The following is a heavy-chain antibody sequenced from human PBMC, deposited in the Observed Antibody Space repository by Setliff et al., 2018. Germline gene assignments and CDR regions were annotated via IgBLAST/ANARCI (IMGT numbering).Heavy chain of an antibody. J-gene: IGHJ4*02. V-gene: IGHV3-11*01. CDR3: TRSRGTTVYDY. CDR2: IDPRGSPV. Sequence: PGGSLRLSCAASGFTFSDYYMNWIRQTPRKGLEWISHIDPRGSPVDYVDSVKGRFTISRDNTKNLVYLQMDSLRADDTAVYYCTRSRGTTVYDYWGQGTLVTVSS. D-gene: IGHD1-7*01. CDR1: GFTFSDYY.